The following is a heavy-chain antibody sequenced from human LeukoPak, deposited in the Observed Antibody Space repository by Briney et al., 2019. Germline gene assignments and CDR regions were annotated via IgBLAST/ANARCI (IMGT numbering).Heavy chain of an antibody. V-gene: IGHV4-38-2*02. Sequence: SETLSLTCTVSGYSISSGYYWGWIRQPPGKGLEWIGSIYHSGSTYYNPSLKSRVTISVDTSKNQFSLKLSSVTAADTAVYYCARRGGFEDAFDIWGQGTMVTVSS. CDR2: IYHSGST. CDR3: ARRGGFEDAFDI. J-gene: IGHJ3*02. CDR1: GYSISSGYY. D-gene: IGHD6-25*01.